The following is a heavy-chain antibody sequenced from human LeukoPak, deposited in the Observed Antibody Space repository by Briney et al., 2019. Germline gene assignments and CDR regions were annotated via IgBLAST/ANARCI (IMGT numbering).Heavy chain of an antibody. V-gene: IGHV3-23*01. CDR2: ISLSGRTT. J-gene: IGHJ4*02. Sequence: GGSLRLSCAASGFTFSSYAMNWVRQAPGKGLEWVSAISLSGRTTYYADSVKGRFTISRDNSKNTLYLLMNSLTAEDTAVYYCARGGCSSTNCYPNDYWGQGTLVTVSS. CDR3: ARGGCSSTNCYPNDY. D-gene: IGHD2-2*01. CDR1: GFTFSSYA.